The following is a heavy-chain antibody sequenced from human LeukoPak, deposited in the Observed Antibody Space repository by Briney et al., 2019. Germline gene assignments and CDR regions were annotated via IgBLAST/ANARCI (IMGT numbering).Heavy chain of an antibody. Sequence: GESLKISCKASGYRFTNFWIAWVRQMPGKGLEWMGIIYVGDSDTRYSLSLQGQVTMSVDKSSSTAYLQWTSLKASDTAMYYCARSGFARGMDVWGKGTTVTVAS. CDR2: IYVGDSDT. J-gene: IGHJ6*04. CDR1: GYRFTNFW. V-gene: IGHV5-51*01. D-gene: IGHD3-10*01. CDR3: ARSGFARGMDV.